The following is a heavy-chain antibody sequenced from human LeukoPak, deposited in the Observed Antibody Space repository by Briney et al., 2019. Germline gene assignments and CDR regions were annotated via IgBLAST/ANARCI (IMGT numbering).Heavy chain of an antibody. V-gene: IGHV3-11*05. CDR2: ISSSSSYT. D-gene: IGHD5-12*01. CDR3: ARDSGYSGYSDY. CDR1: GFTFSSYA. J-gene: IGHJ4*02. Sequence: GGSLRLSCAASGFTFSSYAMSWIRQAPGKGLEGVSYISSSSSYTDYVDSVKGRFTISRDNAKNSLNLQMNSLRAEDTAVYYCARDSGYSGYSDYWGQGTLVTVSS.